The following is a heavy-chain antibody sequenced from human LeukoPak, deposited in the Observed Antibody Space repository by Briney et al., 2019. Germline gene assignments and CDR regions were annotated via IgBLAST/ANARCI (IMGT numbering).Heavy chain of an antibody. V-gene: IGHV4-38-2*02. Sequence: SETLSLTCTVSGYSISSGYYWGWIRQPPGKGLGWIGSIYHSGSTYYNPSLKSRVTISVDTSKNQFSLKLSSVTAADTAVYYCARPLYTSDTNWFDPWGQGTLVTVSS. D-gene: IGHD2/OR15-2a*01. CDR1: GYSISSGYY. J-gene: IGHJ5*02. CDR2: IYHSGST. CDR3: ARPLYTSDTNWFDP.